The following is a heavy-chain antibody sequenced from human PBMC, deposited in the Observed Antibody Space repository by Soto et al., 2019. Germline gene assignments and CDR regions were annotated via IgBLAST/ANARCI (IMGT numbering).Heavy chain of an antibody. J-gene: IGHJ5*02. CDR3: ARLLWSRGDWFDP. V-gene: IGHV4-59*08. Sequence: QVQLQESGPGLVKPSETLSLTCTVSGGSISSYYWSWIRQPPGKGLEWIGYIYYSGSTNYNPSLTVRVTISVETSKNQSSLKLGSVTAADTAVYYCARLLWSRGDWFDPWGEGTLVAVSS. CDR2: IYYSGST. D-gene: IGHD3-10*01. CDR1: GGSISSYY.